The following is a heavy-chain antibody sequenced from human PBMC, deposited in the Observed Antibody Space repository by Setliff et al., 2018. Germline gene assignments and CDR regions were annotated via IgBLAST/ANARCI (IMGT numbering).Heavy chain of an antibody. D-gene: IGHD1-26*01. Sequence: SETLSLTCTVSGYSISSGYYWGWIRQPAGKGLEWIGHIYTSGSTNYNPALKSRVTISVDTSKNQFSLKLSSGTAADTAVYYCARVLNWFDTWGQGTLVTVSS. CDR2: IYTSGST. CDR3: ARVLNWFDT. V-gene: IGHV4-61*09. CDR1: GYSISSGYY. J-gene: IGHJ5*02.